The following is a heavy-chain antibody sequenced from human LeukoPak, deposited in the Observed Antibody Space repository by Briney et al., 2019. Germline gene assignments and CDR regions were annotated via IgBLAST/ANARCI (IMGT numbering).Heavy chain of an antibody. J-gene: IGHJ4*02. V-gene: IGHV3-64D*09. D-gene: IGHD5-24*01. CDR1: GFTFSSYA. Sequence: GGSPCLFCSASGFTFSSYAMHWVRQAPGKGLEYVSAISSNGGSTYYADSVKGRFTISRDNSKNTLYLQMSSLRAEDTAVYYCARDRATTMFDYWVQGTLVTVSS. CDR3: ARDRATTMFDY. CDR2: ISSNGGST.